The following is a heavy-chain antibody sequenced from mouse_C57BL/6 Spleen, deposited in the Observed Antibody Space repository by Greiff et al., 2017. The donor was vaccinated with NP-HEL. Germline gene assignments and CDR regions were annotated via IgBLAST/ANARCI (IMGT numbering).Heavy chain of an antibody. Sequence: QVHVKQSGPELVRPGVSVKISCKGSGYTFTDYAMHWVKQSHATSLEWIGVISTYYGDASYNQKFKDKASMTVDKSSSTAYMELARLTSEDSAVYYCAREEYDYDRGSWFAYWGQGTLVTVSA. D-gene: IGHD2-4*01. CDR3: AREEYDYDRGSWFAY. CDR1: GYTFTDYA. CDR2: ISTYYGDA. J-gene: IGHJ3*01. V-gene: IGHV1-67*01.